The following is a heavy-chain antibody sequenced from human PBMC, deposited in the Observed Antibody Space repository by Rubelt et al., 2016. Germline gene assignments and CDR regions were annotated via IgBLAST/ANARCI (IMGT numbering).Heavy chain of an antibody. CDR3: ARDGGKKYSDY. Sequence: QVHLVQSGAEVKNPGASVKVSCKASGYTFTSYYLHWVRQAPGQGLEWMGIFSPSGGSTNYAQKFQGRVTLTRDTSTTTVYMELSSLTSEDTAVYYCARDGGKKYSDYWGRGTLVTVSS. CDR1: GYTFTSYY. J-gene: IGHJ4*02. CDR2: FSPSGGST. V-gene: IGHV1-46*01. D-gene: IGHD4-23*01.